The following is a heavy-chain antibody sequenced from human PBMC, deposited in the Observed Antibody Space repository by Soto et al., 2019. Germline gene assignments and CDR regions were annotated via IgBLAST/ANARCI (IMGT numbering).Heavy chain of an antibody. D-gene: IGHD2-15*01. V-gene: IGHV4-34*01. CDR2: INHSGST. J-gene: IGHJ4*02. CDR3: ARGAVVAATTRAGGELFDY. Sequence: SETLSLTCAVYGGSFSGYYWSWIRQPPGKGLEWIGEINHSGSTNYNPSLKSRVTISVDTSKNQFSLKLSSVTAADTAVYYCARGAVVAATTRAGGELFDYWGQGTLVTVSS. CDR1: GGSFSGYY.